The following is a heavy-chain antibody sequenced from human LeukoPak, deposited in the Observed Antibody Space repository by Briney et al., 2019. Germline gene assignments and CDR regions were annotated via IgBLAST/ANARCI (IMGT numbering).Heavy chain of an antibody. CDR2: INNDGSGT. J-gene: IGHJ4*02. D-gene: IGHD7-27*01. Sequence: GGSLRLSCAASGFTFSSYWMHWVRQAPGKGRMWVSRINNDGSGTVYADSVERRYTISRDNDKNTVYLQMNSLRADDTAVYYCVRGLLGPDYWGQGTRVTVSS. CDR3: VRGLLGPDY. V-gene: IGHV3-74*01. CDR1: GFTFSSYW.